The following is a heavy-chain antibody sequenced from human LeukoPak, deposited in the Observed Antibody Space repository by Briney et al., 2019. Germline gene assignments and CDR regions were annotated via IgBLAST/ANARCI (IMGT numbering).Heavy chain of an antibody. J-gene: IGHJ5*02. V-gene: IGHV1-18*01. D-gene: IGHD1-26*01. Sequence: GASRKVSCTASGYAFTTYGISWVRQAPGQGLEWMGWISAYNGNTNYAQKLQGRVTMTTDTSTSTAYMELRSLRSDDTAVYYCARRVGATTLNWFDPWGQGTLVTVSS. CDR3: ARRVGATTLNWFDP. CDR1: GYAFTTYG. CDR2: ISAYNGNT.